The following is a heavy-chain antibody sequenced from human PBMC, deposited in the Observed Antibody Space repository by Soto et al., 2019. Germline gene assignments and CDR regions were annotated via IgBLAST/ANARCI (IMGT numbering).Heavy chain of an antibody. CDR2: VYYRGRS. Sequence: XETLSLTCTVSGGSVTNSRYDWGWIRQSPGKGLEWIVSVYYRGRSYSKSSVKSRVTISVDTSKNQFSLNLNSVTASDTAVYFCVSKRTTVITQAYFDHWGPGALVTVSS. CDR3: VSKRTTVITQAYFDH. CDR1: GGSVTNSRYD. V-gene: IGHV4-39*01. J-gene: IGHJ4*02. D-gene: IGHD4-4*01.